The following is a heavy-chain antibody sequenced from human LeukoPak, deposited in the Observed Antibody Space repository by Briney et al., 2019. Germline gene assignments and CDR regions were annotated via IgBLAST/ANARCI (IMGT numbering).Heavy chain of an antibody. Sequence: SETLSLTCTVSGGSISSGSYYWSWIRQPAGKGLEWIGRIYTSGSTNYNPSLKSRVTISVDTSKNQFSLKLSSVTAADTAMYYCASESITIFGVVNAQYYYYYYMDVWGKGTTVTVSS. D-gene: IGHD3-3*01. CDR1: GGSISSGSYY. CDR3: ASESITIFGVVNAQYYYYYYMDV. V-gene: IGHV4-61*02. CDR2: IYTSGST. J-gene: IGHJ6*03.